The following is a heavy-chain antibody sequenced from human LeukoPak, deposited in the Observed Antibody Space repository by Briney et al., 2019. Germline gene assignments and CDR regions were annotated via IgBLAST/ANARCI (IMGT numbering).Heavy chain of an antibody. V-gene: IGHV4-4*07. CDR1: GGSISSYY. CDR3: ARDRGSGSCPLFYYYYYMDV. D-gene: IGHD3-10*01. CDR2: IYTSGST. Sequence: SETLSLTCTVSGGSISSYYWSWIRQPAGKGLEWIGRIYTSGSTNYNPSLKSRVTMSVDTSKNQFSLKLRSVTAADTAVYYCARDRGSGSCPLFYYYYYMDVWGKGTTVTISS. J-gene: IGHJ6*03.